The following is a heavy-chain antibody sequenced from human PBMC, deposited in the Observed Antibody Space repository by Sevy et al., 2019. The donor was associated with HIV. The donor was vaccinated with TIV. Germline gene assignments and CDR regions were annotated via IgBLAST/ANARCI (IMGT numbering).Heavy chain of an antibody. J-gene: IGHJ6*02. Sequence: GGSLRLSCAASGFTFSSYAMSWVRQAPGKGLEWVSAISGSGGSTYYADSVKGRFTISRDNSKNTLYLQMNSLRAEDTAVYYCAKSEGHITIFGVVISGMDVWGQGTTVTVSS. CDR2: ISGSGGST. D-gene: IGHD3-3*01. CDR1: GFTFSSYA. CDR3: AKSEGHITIFGVVISGMDV. V-gene: IGHV3-23*01.